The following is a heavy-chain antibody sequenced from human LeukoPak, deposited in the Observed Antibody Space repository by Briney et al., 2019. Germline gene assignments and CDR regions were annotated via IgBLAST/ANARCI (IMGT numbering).Heavy chain of an antibody. CDR3: ARARPATVVTPTYFDY. V-gene: IGHV3-48*02. J-gene: IGHJ4*02. D-gene: IGHD4-23*01. CDR2: ISSSSSTI. Sequence: GGSLRLSCAASGFTFSSYSMNWVHQAPGKGLEWVSYISSSSSTIYYADSVKGRFTISRDNAKNSLYLQMNSLRDEDTAVYYCARARPATVVTPTYFDYWGQGTLVTVSS. CDR1: GFTFSSYS.